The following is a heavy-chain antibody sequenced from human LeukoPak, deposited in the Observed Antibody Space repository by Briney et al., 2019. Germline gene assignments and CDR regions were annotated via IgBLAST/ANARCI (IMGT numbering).Heavy chain of an antibody. CDR1: GGTFSSYA. Sequence: ASVKVSCKASGGTFSSYAISWVRQAPGQGLEWMGRIIPILGIANYAQKFQGRVTITADKSTSTAYMELSSLRSEDTAVYYCARDGRANSQRPPAGDFQHWGQGTLVTVSS. D-gene: IGHD6-25*01. CDR3: ARDGRANSQRPPAGDFQH. J-gene: IGHJ1*01. CDR2: IIPILGIA. V-gene: IGHV1-69*04.